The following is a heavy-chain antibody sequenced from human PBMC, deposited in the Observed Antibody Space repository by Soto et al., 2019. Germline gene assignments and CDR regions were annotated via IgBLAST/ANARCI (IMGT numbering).Heavy chain of an antibody. CDR3: AHRLGRGLGELRPNWFDP. J-gene: IGHJ5*02. Sequence: QITLKESGPTLVKPTQTLTLTCTFSGFSLSTSRVGVGWIRQPPGKALEWLALIYWDDDKRYSPSLKSRLTITKDPSKNQVVLTMTNMDPVDTATYYCAHRLGRGLGELRPNWFDPWGQGTLVTVSS. CDR2: IYWDDDK. CDR1: GFSLSTSRVG. D-gene: IGHD3-16*01. V-gene: IGHV2-5*02.